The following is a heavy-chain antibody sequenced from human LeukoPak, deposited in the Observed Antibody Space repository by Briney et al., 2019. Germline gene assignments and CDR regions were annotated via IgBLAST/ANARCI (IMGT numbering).Heavy chain of an antibody. CDR1: GYTFTDYF. D-gene: IGHD2-21*02. CDR2: LNPNSGGT. V-gene: IGHV1-2*02. J-gene: IGHJ3*02. Sequence: ASVKVSCKASGYTFTDYFIHWVGQAPGQAPEWMGWLNPNSGGTNYAQTFEGRVTMTRDTSITTAYMDLSSLRSEDTAVYYCASSCGGDCYYRAFDIWGQGTMVTVSS. CDR3: ASSCGGDCYYRAFDI.